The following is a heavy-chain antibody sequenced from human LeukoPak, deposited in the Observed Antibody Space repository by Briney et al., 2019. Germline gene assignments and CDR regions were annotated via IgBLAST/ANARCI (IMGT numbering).Heavy chain of an antibody. J-gene: IGHJ3*02. D-gene: IGHD3-10*01. Sequence: GGSLRLSCAASGFTFSSYAMSWVRQAPGKGLEWVSAISGSGGSTYYADSVKGRFTISRDNSKNTLYLQMNGLRAEDTAVYYCARPLSPMVRGADAFDIWGQGTMVTVSS. V-gene: IGHV3-23*01. CDR2: ISGSGGST. CDR3: ARPLSPMVRGADAFDI. CDR1: GFTFSSYA.